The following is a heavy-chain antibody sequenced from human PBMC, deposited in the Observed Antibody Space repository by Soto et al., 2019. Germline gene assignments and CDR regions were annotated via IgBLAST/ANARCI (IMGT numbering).Heavy chain of an antibody. V-gene: IGHV4-39*02. CDR2: IYYSGST. D-gene: IGHD3-22*01. CDR1: GGSISSSSYY. CDR3: ARRVIVTPLGAFDI. Sequence: QLQLQESGPGLVKPSETLSLTCTVSGGSISSSSYYWGWIRQPPGKGLGWIGSIYYSGSTYYNPSRKSVVTISEATSKNHFSLKLSSVTAAYTAVYYCARRVIVTPLGAFDIFGQGTMVTVSS. J-gene: IGHJ3*02.